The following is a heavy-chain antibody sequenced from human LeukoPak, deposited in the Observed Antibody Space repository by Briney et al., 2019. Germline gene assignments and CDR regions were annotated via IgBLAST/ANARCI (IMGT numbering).Heavy chain of an antibody. Sequence: GGSLRLSCAASGFTFSSYAMGWVRQAPGKGLEWVSGISGSGDNTYYADSVKGRFTISRDNSKNTLFLQMNSLRAEDTAVYYCAKDQSFMGETDYWAREPWSPSPQ. CDR3: AKDQSFMGETDY. CDR2: ISGSGDNT. J-gene: IGHJ4*02. CDR1: GFTFSSYA. D-gene: IGHD1-26*01. V-gene: IGHV3-23*01.